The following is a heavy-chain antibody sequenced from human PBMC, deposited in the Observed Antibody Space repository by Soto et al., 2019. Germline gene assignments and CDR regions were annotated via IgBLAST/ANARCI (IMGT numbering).Heavy chain of an antibody. Sequence: ASVKISCKASGYIFTAYSMHWVRRAPGQGLEWMGVVNPSGGSTNYAQKFQGRINLTRDTSRNTVYMDLGSLTSEDTAVYYCAREENCSDGICYYEYFQLWGKGTLVTVSS. CDR1: GYIFTAYS. J-gene: IGHJ1*01. D-gene: IGHD2-15*01. V-gene: IGHV1-46*01. CDR3: AREENCSDGICYYEYFQL. CDR2: VNPSGGST.